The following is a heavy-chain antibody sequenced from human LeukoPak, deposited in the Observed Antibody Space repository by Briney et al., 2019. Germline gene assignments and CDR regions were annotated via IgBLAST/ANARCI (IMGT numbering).Heavy chain of an antibody. Sequence: GGSLRLSCAGSGFTLSSYWMHWVRHAPGKGLVWVSRFYSDGSRTNYADSVKGRFTISRDNSKNTLYLQMNSLRAEDTAVYYCAKKVGTTLGAFDIWGQGTMVTVSS. CDR2: FYSDGSRT. CDR3: AKKVGTTLGAFDI. V-gene: IGHV3-74*01. J-gene: IGHJ3*02. CDR1: GFTLSSYW. D-gene: IGHD1-26*01.